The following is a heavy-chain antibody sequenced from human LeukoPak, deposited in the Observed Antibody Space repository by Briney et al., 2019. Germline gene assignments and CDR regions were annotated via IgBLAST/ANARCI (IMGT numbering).Heavy chain of an antibody. Sequence: SETLSLTCTVSGGSISSSSYYWGWIRQPPGKALDWIGTIYYSGSTYYNPSLKSRVTISVDTSKNQFSLKLSSVTAADTAVYYCARGGGIAVAGTSYWYFDLWGRGTLVTVSS. CDR3: ARGGGIAVAGTSYWYFDL. V-gene: IGHV4-39*07. J-gene: IGHJ2*01. D-gene: IGHD6-19*01. CDR1: GGSISSSSYY. CDR2: IYYSGST.